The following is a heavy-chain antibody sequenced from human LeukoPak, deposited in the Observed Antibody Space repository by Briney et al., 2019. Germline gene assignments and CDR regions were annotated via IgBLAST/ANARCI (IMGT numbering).Heavy chain of an antibody. V-gene: IGHV3-66*01. CDR3: ASTDSDEYWYGMDV. D-gene: IGHD2-8*02. CDR1: GFTVSSNY. CDR2: IYSGGST. Sequence: GGSLRLSCAASGFTVSSNYMSWVRQAPGKGLEWVSVIYSGGSTYYADSVKGRFTISRDNSKNTLYLQMNSLRAEDTAVYYCASTDSDEYWYGMDVWGQGTTVTVSS. J-gene: IGHJ6*02.